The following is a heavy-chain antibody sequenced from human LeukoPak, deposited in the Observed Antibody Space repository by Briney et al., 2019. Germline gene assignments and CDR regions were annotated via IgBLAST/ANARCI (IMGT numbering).Heavy chain of an antibody. CDR2: IYYSGST. CDR3: ARGDSSGYSVFGYYYGMDV. CDR1: GGSISSYY. V-gene: IGHV4-59*01. D-gene: IGHD3-22*01. J-gene: IGHJ6*02. Sequence: SETLSLTCTVSGGSISSYYWSWIGQPPGKGLEWIGYIYYSGSTNYNPSLKSRVTISVDTSKNQFSLKLSSVTAADTAVYYCARGDSSGYSVFGYYYGMDVWGQGTTVTVSS.